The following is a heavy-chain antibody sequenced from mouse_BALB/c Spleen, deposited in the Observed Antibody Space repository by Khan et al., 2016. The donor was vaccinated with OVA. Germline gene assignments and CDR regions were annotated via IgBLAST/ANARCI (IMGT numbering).Heavy chain of an antibody. D-gene: IGHD2-4*01. CDR3: ARGGGFYDYRCFAY. CDR1: GYTFTSYY. V-gene: IGHV1S56*01. Sequence: QVQLQQSGPELVKPGASVRISCKASGYTFTSYYIHWVKQRPGQGLEWIGWIYPGTVNTKYNESFRGQATLTADKSSSTAYLQLSSLTSEDSAVSICARGGGFYDYRCFAYWGQGTLVTVSA. CDR2: IYPGTVNT. J-gene: IGHJ3*01.